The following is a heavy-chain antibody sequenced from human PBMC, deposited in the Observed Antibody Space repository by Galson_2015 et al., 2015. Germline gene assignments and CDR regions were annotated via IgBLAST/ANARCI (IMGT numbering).Heavy chain of an antibody. J-gene: IGHJ4*02. CDR2: MNPNSGNT. V-gene: IGHV1-8*01. CDR3: ARDGRSSTSCYAPSDC. Sequence: SVKVSCKASGYTFTSYDINWVRQAPGQGLEWMGWMNPNSGNTGYAQKFQGRVTMTRNSSISTAYMELSSLRSEDTAVYYCARDGRSSTSCYAPSDCWGQGTLVTASS. D-gene: IGHD2-2*01. CDR1: GYTFTSYD.